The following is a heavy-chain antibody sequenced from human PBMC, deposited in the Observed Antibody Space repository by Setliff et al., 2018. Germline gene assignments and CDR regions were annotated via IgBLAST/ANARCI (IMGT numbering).Heavy chain of an antibody. CDR2: IYNSGNT. J-gene: IGHJ5*02. D-gene: IGHD3-3*01. CDR1: GGSISSHY. CDR3: ARAGPTVTFFRVLVISWWDP. Sequence: SETLSLTCTVSGGSISSHYWSWIRQPPGKGLEWIGEIYNSGNTNYNPSLKSRVTISVDKSKNQFSLKLSSVTAADTATYYCARAGPTVTFFRVLVISWWDPWGQGSLVTVSS. V-gene: IGHV4-4*09.